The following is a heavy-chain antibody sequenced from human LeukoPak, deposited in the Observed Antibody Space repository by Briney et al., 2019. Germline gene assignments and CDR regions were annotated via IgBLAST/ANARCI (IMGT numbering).Heavy chain of an antibody. Sequence: ASVKVSCKASGYTFTGYYMHWVRQAPGQGLEWIGCINPNSGGTNYAQKFQGRVTMTRDTSISTAYMELSRPRSDDTAVYYCAREARVGANLKIHNWFDPWGQGTLVTVSS. CDR2: INPNSGGT. CDR1: GYTFTGYY. V-gene: IGHV1-2*02. D-gene: IGHD1-26*01. CDR3: AREARVGANLKIHNWFDP. J-gene: IGHJ5*02.